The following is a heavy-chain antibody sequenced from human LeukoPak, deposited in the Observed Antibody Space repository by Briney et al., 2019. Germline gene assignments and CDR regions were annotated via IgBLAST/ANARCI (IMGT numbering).Heavy chain of an antibody. J-gene: IGHJ4*02. CDR1: GGTFSSCA. CDR3: ARAYGDYSSPPTYFDY. Sequence: SVKVSCKASGGTFSSCAISWVRQAPGQGLEWMGGIIPIFGTANYAQKFQGRVTITADESTSTAYMELSSLRSEDTAVYYCARAYGDYSSPPTYFDYWGQGTLVTVSS. CDR2: IIPIFGTA. V-gene: IGHV1-69*13. D-gene: IGHD4-17*01.